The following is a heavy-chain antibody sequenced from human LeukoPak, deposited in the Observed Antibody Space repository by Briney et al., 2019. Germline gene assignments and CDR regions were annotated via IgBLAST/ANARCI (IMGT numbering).Heavy chain of an antibody. Sequence: SETLSLTCTVSGYSISSGYYWSWIRQPPGKGLEWIGYIYHSGSTYYNPSLKSRVTISVDRSKNQFSLKLSSVTAADTAVYYCAREGGVEWELPQGAFDIWGQGTMVTVSS. CDR2: IYHSGST. J-gene: IGHJ3*02. V-gene: IGHV4-38-2*02. CDR3: AREGGVEWELPQGAFDI. D-gene: IGHD1-26*01. CDR1: GYSISSGYY.